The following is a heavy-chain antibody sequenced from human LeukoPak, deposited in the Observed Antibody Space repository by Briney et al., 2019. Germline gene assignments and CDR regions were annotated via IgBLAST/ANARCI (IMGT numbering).Heavy chain of an antibody. D-gene: IGHD3-3*01. CDR2: IYYSGST. CDR3: ARAITIFGVGPAYYFDY. J-gene: IGHJ4*02. CDR1: GGSISSSSYY. V-gene: IGHV4-39*01. Sequence: SETLSLTCTVSGGSISSSSYYWGWIRQPPGKGLEWIGSIYYSGSTYYNPSLKSRVTIFVDTSKNQFSLKLSSVTAADTAVYYCARAITIFGVGPAYYFDYWGQGTLVTVSS.